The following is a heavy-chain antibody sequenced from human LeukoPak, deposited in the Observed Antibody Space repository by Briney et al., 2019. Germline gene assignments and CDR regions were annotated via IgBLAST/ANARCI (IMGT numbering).Heavy chain of an antibody. D-gene: IGHD1-14*01. CDR3: AKATTTTSYMDV. V-gene: IGHV3-9*03. Sequence: GGSLRLSCAASRFTFDDYAMHWVRQAPGKGLEWVSGISWNSGSIGYADSVKGRFTISRDNAKNSLYLQMNSLRAEDMALYYCAKATTTTSYMDVWGKGTTVTVS. J-gene: IGHJ6*03. CDR1: RFTFDDYA. CDR2: ISWNSGSI.